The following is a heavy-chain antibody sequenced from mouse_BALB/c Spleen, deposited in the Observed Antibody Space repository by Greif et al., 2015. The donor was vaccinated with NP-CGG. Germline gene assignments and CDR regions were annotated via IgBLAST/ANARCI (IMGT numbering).Heavy chain of an antibody. CDR1: GFDFSRYW. Sequence: EVQLQQSGGGLVQPGGSLKLSCAASGFDFSRYWMSWVRQAPGKGLEWIGEINPDSSTINYTPSLRDKFIISRDNAKNTLYLQMSKVRSEDTALYYCARPDWAWFAYWGQGTLVTVSA. J-gene: IGHJ3*01. CDR3: ARPDWAWFAY. D-gene: IGHD4-1*01. V-gene: IGHV4-1*02. CDR2: INPDSSTI.